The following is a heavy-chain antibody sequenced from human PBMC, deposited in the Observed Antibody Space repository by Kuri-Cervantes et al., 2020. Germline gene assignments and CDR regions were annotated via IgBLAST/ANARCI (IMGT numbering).Heavy chain of an antibody. V-gene: IGHV4-31*01. CDR1: GGSISSGGYY. D-gene: IGHD1-14*01. CDR2: IYYSGST. Sequence: SETLSLTCTVSGGSISSGGYYWSWIRQHPGKGLEWIGYIYYSGSTYYNPSLKSLVTISVDKSKNQFSLQLNSVTPEDTAVYYCARDRSGGGFYYYMDVWGKGTTVTVSS. CDR3: ARDRSGGGFYYYMDV. J-gene: IGHJ6*03.